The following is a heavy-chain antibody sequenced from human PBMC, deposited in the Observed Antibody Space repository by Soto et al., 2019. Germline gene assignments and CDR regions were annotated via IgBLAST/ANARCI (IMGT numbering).Heavy chain of an antibody. Sequence: QVQLVQSGAEVKKPGASVKVSCKASGYTFTSYDIPSVRQATGQGLEWLGWMNPNSGNTGYAQKLQGRVTRTRNTSISTAYMELSSLRSEDTAVYYCARAAIFGKYQLLYRDYRFDPWGQGTLVTVAS. CDR1: GYTFTSYD. J-gene: IGHJ5*02. CDR3: ARAAIFGKYQLLYRDYRFDP. D-gene: IGHD2-2*02. CDR2: MNPNSGNT. V-gene: IGHV1-8*01.